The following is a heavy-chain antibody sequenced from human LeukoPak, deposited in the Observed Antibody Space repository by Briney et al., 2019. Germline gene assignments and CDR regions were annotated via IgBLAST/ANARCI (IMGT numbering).Heavy chain of an antibody. V-gene: IGHV4-34*01. CDR3: ARRYCSGGSCYNRNAFDI. CDR1: GGSFSGYY. Sequence: KPSETLSLTCAVYGGSFSGYYWSWIRQPPGKGLEWIGSIYYSGSTYYNPSLKSRVTISVDTSKNQFSLKLSSVTAADTAVYYCARRYCSGGSCYNRNAFDIWGQGTMVTVSS. D-gene: IGHD2-15*01. J-gene: IGHJ3*02. CDR2: IYYSGST.